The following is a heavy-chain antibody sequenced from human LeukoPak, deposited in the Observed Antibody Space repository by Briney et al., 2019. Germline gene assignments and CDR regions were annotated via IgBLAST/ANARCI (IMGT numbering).Heavy chain of an antibody. CDR1: GFTFSSYA. D-gene: IGHD3-10*01. J-gene: IGHJ5*02. CDR3: AKDAPRYYYGSGSSTVNWFDP. Sequence: PGGSLRLSCAASGFTFSSYAMSWVRQAPGKGLEWVSAISGSGGRIYYGASVKGRFTISRDNSKNTLNLQMNSLRAEDTAVYYCAKDAPRYYYGSGSSTVNWFDPWGQGTLVTVSS. V-gene: IGHV3-23*01. CDR2: ISGSGGRI.